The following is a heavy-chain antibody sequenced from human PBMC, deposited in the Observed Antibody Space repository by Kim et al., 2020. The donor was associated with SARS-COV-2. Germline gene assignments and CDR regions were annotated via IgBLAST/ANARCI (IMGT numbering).Heavy chain of an antibody. J-gene: IGHJ3*02. V-gene: IGHV5-51*01. CDR3: ARRFTPDAFDI. Sequence: DTRYSPSFQGQVTISADESISTAYLQWSSLKASDTAMYYCARRFTPDAFDIWGQGTMVTVSS. CDR2: DT.